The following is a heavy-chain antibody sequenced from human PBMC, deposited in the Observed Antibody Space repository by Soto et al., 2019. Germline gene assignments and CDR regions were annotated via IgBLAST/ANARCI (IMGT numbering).Heavy chain of an antibody. CDR2: IIPILGIA. CDR3: ARERPGVDLFDY. Sequence: QVQLVQSGAEVKKPGSSVKVSCKASGGTFSSYTISWVRQAPGQGLEWMGRIIPILGIANYAQKFQGRVTINADKSTGPAYMELSRLRSEDTAVYYCARERPGVDLFDYWGQGTLVTVSS. CDR1: GGTFSSYT. V-gene: IGHV1-69*08. D-gene: IGHD3-10*01. J-gene: IGHJ4*02.